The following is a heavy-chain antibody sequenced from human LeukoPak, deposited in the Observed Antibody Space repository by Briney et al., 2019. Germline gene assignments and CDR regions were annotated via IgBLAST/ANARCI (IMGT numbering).Heavy chain of an antibody. V-gene: IGHV3-53*01. CDR3: ARVLRYQLPPDF. CDR1: GFTVSSNY. Sequence: PGGSLRLSCAASGFTVSSNYMSWVRQAPGKGLHWVSVIYNGDDTYYAGSVKGRFTISRDSSKNTLYLQMNSLRVEDAAVYYCARVLRYQLPPDFWGQGTLVTVSS. CDR2: IYNGDDT. D-gene: IGHD2-2*01. J-gene: IGHJ4*02.